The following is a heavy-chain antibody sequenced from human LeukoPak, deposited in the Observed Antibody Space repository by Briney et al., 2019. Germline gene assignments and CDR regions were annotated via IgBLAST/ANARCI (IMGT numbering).Heavy chain of an antibody. CDR3: AKSIVGATGAYRH. CDR2: IYPGDSDI. Sequence: GESLKISCKGSGYSFSGFWIAWVRQRPGKGLEWMGTIYPGDSDIRYSPSFQGQVSMSADKSIGTAYLQWSSLKASDTATYYCAKSIVGATGAYRHWGQGTRVTVSS. J-gene: IGHJ4*02. CDR1: GYSFSGFW. V-gene: IGHV5-51*01. D-gene: IGHD1-26*01.